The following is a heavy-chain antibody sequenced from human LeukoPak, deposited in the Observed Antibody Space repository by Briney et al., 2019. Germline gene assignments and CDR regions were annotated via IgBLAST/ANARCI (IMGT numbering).Heavy chain of an antibody. CDR1: GFTLSSYG. D-gene: IGHD4-17*01. Sequence: ASVKVSCKASGFTLSSYGVSWVRQAPGQGLEWMGWISAYNGNTNYPQKLQGRVTMTTDTSTSTAYMELRSLRSDDTAVYYCARDDYGDCDYWGQGTLVTVSS. J-gene: IGHJ4*02. V-gene: IGHV1-18*01. CDR3: ARDDYGDCDY. CDR2: ISAYNGNT.